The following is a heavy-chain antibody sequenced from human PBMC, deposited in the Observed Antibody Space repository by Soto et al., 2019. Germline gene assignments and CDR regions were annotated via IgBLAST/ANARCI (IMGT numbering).Heavy chain of an antibody. CDR3: AKEGDYGDYDGENWFVS. CDR2: INSDGSHT. D-gene: IGHD4-17*01. V-gene: IGHV3-74*01. J-gene: IGHJ5*01. Sequence: EVQLVESGGGLVQPGGSLRLSCAASGFTFFAYWIHWVRQVPVKGLVWVSRINSDGSHTSYADSVRGRFTFSRDNSKNTVYLQINSLTAEDTAVYYCAKEGDYGDYDGENWFVSWCQGSLVTVSS. CDR1: GFTFFAYW.